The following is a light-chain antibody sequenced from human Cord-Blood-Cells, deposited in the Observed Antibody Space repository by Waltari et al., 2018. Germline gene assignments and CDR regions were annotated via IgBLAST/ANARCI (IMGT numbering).Light chain of an antibody. J-gene: IGLJ1*01. CDR2: DVS. V-gene: IGLV2-14*01. Sequence: QSALPQPASVSGSPGQSITISRTGTSSDVGGYNYVSWYQQHPGKAPKLMIYDVSNRPSGVSNRFSGSKSGNTASLTISGLQAEDEADYYCSSYTSSSTLVFGTGTKVTVL. CDR3: SSYTSSSTLV. CDR1: SSDVGGYNY.